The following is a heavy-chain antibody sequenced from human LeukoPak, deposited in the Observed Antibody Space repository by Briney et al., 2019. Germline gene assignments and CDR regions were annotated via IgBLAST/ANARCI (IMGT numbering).Heavy chain of an antibody. CDR1: GFTFRSYS. Sequence: PGGSLRLSCAASGFTFRSYSMNWVRQAPGKGLEWVSSISSSSSYIYYADSVKGRFTISRDNAKNSLYLQMNSLRAGDRAVYYCARDRGGSYVSWFDSWGQGTLVTVSS. CDR2: ISSSSSYI. CDR3: ARDRGGSYVSWFDS. J-gene: IGHJ5*01. D-gene: IGHD3-16*01. V-gene: IGHV3-21*01.